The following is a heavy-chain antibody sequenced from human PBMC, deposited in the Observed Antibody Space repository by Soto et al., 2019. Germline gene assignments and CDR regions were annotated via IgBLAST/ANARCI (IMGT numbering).Heavy chain of an antibody. J-gene: IGHJ4*02. CDR3: ARSVAVPGAHIHX. CDR2: VYYTGST. Sequence: AETLSLTFSVSGGSISGSYWSWIRQSPGKGLEWLGYVYYTGSTNYSHSLRSRVSISVDTSKNEFSLRLSSVTAADTAVYFCARSVAVPGAHIHXWGQGTQVTVSX. CDR1: GGSISGSY. D-gene: IGHD6-19*01. V-gene: IGHV4-59*01.